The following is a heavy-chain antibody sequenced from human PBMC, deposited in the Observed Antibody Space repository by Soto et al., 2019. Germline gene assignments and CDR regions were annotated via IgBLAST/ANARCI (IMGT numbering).Heavy chain of an antibody. V-gene: IGHV4-59*11. D-gene: IGHD4-17*01. CDR3: ARLQYTVVTALDI. Sequence: QVQLQESGPRLVKPSETLSLTCSVSGVSIGSHFWSWIRQAPGKGPELVGYIYHTVNTNYNPALKSRVTISMHTSENQLSLQLSSVTAADTAVYYCARLQYTVVTALDIWGQGTMVTVSS. CDR1: GVSIGSHF. J-gene: IGHJ3*02. CDR2: IYHTVNT.